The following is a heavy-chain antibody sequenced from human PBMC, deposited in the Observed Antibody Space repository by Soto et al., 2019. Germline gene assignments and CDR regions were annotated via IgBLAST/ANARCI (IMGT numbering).Heavy chain of an antibody. CDR2: ISWNSGSI. D-gene: IGHD3-10*01. Sequence: GGSLRLSCAASGFTFDDYAMHWVRQAPGKGLEWVSGISWNSGSIGYADSVKGRFTISRDNAKNSLYLQMNSLRAEDTALYYCAKDLSYYGSGSYGFSWGQGTLVTVSS. J-gene: IGHJ4*02. CDR3: AKDLSYYGSGSYGFS. V-gene: IGHV3-9*01. CDR1: GFTFDDYA.